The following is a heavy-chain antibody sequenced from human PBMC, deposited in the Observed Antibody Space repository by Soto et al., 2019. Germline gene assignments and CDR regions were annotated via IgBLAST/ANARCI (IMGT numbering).Heavy chain of an antibody. CDR1: GFTFSNYW. CDR3: ARNAFDI. Sequence: GGSLRLSCAASGFTFSNYWMSWVRQAPGKGLEWVANIKKDGSEKYYVDSVKGRFTISRDNAKNSLYLQMNSLRAEDTAVYYCARNAFDIWGQGTLVTVS. V-gene: IGHV3-7*01. CDR2: IKKDGSEK. J-gene: IGHJ3*02.